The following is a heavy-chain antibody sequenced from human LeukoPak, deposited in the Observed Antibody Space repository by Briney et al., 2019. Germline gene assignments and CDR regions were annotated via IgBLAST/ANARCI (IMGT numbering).Heavy chain of an antibody. J-gene: IGHJ6*02. V-gene: IGHV3-7*01. D-gene: IGHD5-12*01. CDR3: ARGGSGYPVHYYYYGMDV. Sequence: GGSLRLSCAASGFTFSSYWMSWVRQAPGKGLEWVANIKQDGSEKYYVDSVKGRFTISRDNAKNSLYLQMNSLRAEDTAVYYCARGGSGYPVHYYYYGMDVWGQGTTVTVSS. CDR2: IKQDGSEK. CDR1: GFTFSSYW.